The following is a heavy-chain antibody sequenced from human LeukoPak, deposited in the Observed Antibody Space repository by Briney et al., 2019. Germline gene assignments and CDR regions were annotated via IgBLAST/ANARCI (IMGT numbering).Heavy chain of an antibody. D-gene: IGHD3-10*01. Sequence: GGSLRLSCAASGFTFSNYAMNWVRQAPGKGLEWVSTIIGSSGSTYYADSVKGRFTISRDNSKNTLYLQVNSLRADDTAVYYCAIQARGVISYFDYWGQGTLVTVSS. CDR2: IIGSSGST. J-gene: IGHJ4*02. CDR1: GFTFSNYA. CDR3: AIQARGVISYFDY. V-gene: IGHV3-23*01.